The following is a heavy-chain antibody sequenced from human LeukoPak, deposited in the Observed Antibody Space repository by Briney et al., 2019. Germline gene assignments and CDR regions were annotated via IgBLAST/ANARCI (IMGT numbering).Heavy chain of an antibody. V-gene: IGHV3-66*01. CDR3: AGSVIRTMDV. Sequence: GGSLRLSCAASGFIVSQNYMSWVRQAPGKGLEWVSVIFRGDDTNYVDSVKGRFTIFRDNSKNTLYLQVNSLTAEDTAVYYCAGSVIRTMDVWGKGTTVTISS. D-gene: IGHD4-11*01. CDR2: IFRGDDT. J-gene: IGHJ6*04. CDR1: GFIVSQNY.